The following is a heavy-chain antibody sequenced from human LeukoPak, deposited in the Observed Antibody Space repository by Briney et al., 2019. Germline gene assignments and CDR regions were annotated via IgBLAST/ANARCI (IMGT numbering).Heavy chain of an antibody. D-gene: IGHD2-2*03. CDR1: GGTFGSYA. V-gene: IGHV1-69*06. CDR2: IIPIFGTA. CDR3: ARDPGDCSSTSCYLGPGY. Sequence: SVKVSCKASGGTFGSYAISWVRQAPGQGLEWMGGIIPIFGTANYAQKFQGRVTITADKSTSTAYMELSSLRSEDTAVYYCARDPGDCSSTSCYLGPGYWGQGTLVTVSS. J-gene: IGHJ4*02.